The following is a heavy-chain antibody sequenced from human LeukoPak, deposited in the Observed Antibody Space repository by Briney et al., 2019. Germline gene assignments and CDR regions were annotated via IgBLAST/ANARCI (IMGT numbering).Heavy chain of an antibody. J-gene: IGHJ4*02. Sequence: PSETLSLTCAVYGGSFSGCYWSWIRQPPGKGLEWIGEINHSGSANYNPSLKSRVTISGDTSKNQFSLKLSSVTAADTAVYYCARGLRVDYWGQGTLVTVSS. CDR2: INHSGSA. CDR3: ARGLRVDY. V-gene: IGHV4-34*01. CDR1: GGSFSGCY.